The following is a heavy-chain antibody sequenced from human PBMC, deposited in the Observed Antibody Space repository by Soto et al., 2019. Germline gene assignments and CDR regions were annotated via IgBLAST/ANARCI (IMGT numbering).Heavy chain of an antibody. V-gene: IGHV1-3*01. CDR2: INAGNGNT. Sequence: ASVKVSCKDSGYTFTNNAVHWVRQAPGQRLEWMGWINAGNGNTRFSQNLQGRVTITRDTSARTVYMELSSLRSEDTAVYYCARGHLAVVPVASWFYYMDVWGKGTTVTVSS. J-gene: IGHJ6*03. CDR1: GYTFTNNA. CDR3: ARGHLAVVPVASWFYYMDV. D-gene: IGHD2-2*01.